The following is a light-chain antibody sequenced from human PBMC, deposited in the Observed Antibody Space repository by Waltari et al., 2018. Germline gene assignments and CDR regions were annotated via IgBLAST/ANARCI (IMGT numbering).Light chain of an antibody. J-gene: IGKJ2*01. CDR1: QSVSSSY. CDR2: GAS. CDR3: QQYGSSPPYT. Sequence: EIVLTQSPGTLSLSPGERATLSCRASQSVSSSYFAWDQQKPGQAPRRRIYGASSRATGIPDRFSGSGSGTDFTLTISRLEPEDFAVYYCQQYGSSPPYTFGQGTKLEIK. V-gene: IGKV3-20*01.